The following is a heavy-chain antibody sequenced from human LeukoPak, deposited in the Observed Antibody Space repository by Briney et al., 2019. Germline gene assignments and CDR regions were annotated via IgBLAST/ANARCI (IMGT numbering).Heavy chain of an antibody. CDR2: ISGSSSTI. J-gene: IGHJ4*02. CDR3: AKSSDYDILLFDY. CDR1: GFTFSSYS. V-gene: IGHV3-48*01. D-gene: IGHD3-22*01. Sequence: GGSLRLSCAASGFTFSSYSMNWVRQAPGKGLEWISYISGSSSTIYYADSVKGRFTISRDNAKNSLYLQMNSLRAEDAAVYYCAKSSDYDILLFDYWGQGTLVTVSS.